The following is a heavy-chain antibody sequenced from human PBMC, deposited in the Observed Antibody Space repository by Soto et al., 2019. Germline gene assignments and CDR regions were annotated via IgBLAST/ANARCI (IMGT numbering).Heavy chain of an antibody. J-gene: IGHJ5*02. V-gene: IGHV1-18*04. D-gene: IGHD3-16*02. CDR1: GYTFTSYG. CDR3: ARDTYDYVWGSYRYSSWFDP. Sequence: ASVKVSCKXSGYTFTSYGISWVRQAPGQGLEWMGWISAYNGNTNYAQKLQGRVTMTTDTSTSTAYMELRSLRSDDTAVYYCARDTYDYVWGSYRYSSWFDPWGQGTLVTVSS. CDR2: ISAYNGNT.